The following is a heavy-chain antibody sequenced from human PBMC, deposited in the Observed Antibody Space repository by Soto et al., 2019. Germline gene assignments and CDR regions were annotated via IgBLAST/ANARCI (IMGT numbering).Heavy chain of an antibody. Sequence: QVQLVQSGAEVKKPGASVKVSCKASGYTFTSYGISWVRQAPGQGLEWMGWISAYNGNTNYAQKLQGRVTMTTETSTSTAYMELRSLRSDDTAVYYCARDFPFGYSGYDSNYYYMDVWGKGTTVTVSS. V-gene: IGHV1-18*01. CDR2: ISAYNGNT. CDR3: ARDFPFGYSGYDSNYYYMDV. D-gene: IGHD5-12*01. CDR1: GYTFTSYG. J-gene: IGHJ6*03.